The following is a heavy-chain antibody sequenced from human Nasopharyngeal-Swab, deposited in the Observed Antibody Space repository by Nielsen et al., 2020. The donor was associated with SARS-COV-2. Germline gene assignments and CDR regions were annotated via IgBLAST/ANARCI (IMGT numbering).Heavy chain of an antibody. V-gene: IGHV1-2*02. CDR3: KRGGHITGNRSLIFYY. D-gene: IGHD1-20*01. J-gene: IGHJ4*02. Sequence: ASVKVSCKTSGYTFTDYYIHWLRQVPGQGLEWVGWINPKTGDAAYAQNFQGRVTITGDTSINTAYMEMSRLRSDDTAMYYCKRGGHITGNRSLIFYYWGQGTLVTVSS. CDR2: INPKTGDA. CDR1: GYTFTDYY.